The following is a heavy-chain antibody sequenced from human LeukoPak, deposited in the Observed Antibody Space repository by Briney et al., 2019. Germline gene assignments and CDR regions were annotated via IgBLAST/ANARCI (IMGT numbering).Heavy chain of an antibody. D-gene: IGHD3-10*01. CDR1: GYTFTSYD. CDR3: TGNYYGSGSYADFDY. J-gene: IGHJ4*02. Sequence: ASVKVSCKASGYTFTSYDINWVRQATGQGLEWVGWMNPNSGNTGYAQKFQGRVTITRNTSISTAYMELSSLRSEDTAVYYCTGNYYGSGSYADFDYWGQGTLVTVSS. V-gene: IGHV1-8*03. CDR2: MNPNSGNT.